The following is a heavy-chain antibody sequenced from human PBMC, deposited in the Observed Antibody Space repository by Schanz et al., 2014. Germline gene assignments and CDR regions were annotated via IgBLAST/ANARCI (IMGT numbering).Heavy chain of an antibody. CDR3: ARGGGPEDVFDI. V-gene: IGHV1-46*01. Sequence: QVQLVQSWAEVKGPGASVKVSCKASGYTFTTYYMLWVRQAPGQGLEWMGIINPSGGSTRYGQKFQGRITVTTDTSTSTVYLELSSLRSDDTAVYYCARGGGPEDVFDIWDQGTILTVSS. CDR2: INPSGGST. CDR1: GYTFTTYY. D-gene: IGHD5-12*01. J-gene: IGHJ3*02.